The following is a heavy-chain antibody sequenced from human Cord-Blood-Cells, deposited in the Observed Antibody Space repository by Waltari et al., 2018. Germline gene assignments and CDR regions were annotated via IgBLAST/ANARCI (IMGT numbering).Heavy chain of an antibody. CDR2: IYYSGST. Sequence: QVQLQESGPGLVKPPQTLSLTCTVSGGSISSGDYYGSWIRQPPGKGLEWIGYIYYSGSTYYNPSLKSRVTISVDTSKNQFSLKLSSVTAADTAVYYCARVGIAAAGTIDYWGQGTLVTVSS. J-gene: IGHJ4*02. CDR1: GGSISSGDYY. CDR3: ARVGIAAAGTIDY. D-gene: IGHD6-13*01. V-gene: IGHV4-30-4*08.